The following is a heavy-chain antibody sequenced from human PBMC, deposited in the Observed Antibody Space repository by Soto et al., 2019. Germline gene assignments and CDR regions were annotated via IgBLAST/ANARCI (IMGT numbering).Heavy chain of an antibody. D-gene: IGHD2-15*01. CDR3: AVSRPPTYSVRSYLDYYYGMDV. J-gene: IGHJ6*02. CDR2: ISGSGGST. CDR1: GFTFSSYA. Sequence: GGSLRLSCAASGFTFSSYAMSWVRRAPGKGLEWVSAISGSGGSTYYADSVKGRFTISRDNSKNTLYLQMNSLRAEDTAVYYCAVSRPPTYSVRSYLDYYYGMDVWGQGTTVTVSS. V-gene: IGHV3-23*01.